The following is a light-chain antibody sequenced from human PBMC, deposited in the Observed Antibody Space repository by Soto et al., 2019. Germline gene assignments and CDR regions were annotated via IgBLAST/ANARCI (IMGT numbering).Light chain of an antibody. CDR1: QSVISSY. CDR3: QQYTRSPLT. V-gene: IGKV3-20*01. J-gene: IGKJ1*01. CDR2: GAS. Sequence: EIVMTQAPCTLSASPGERATISCRASQSVISSYLAWYQLKPGQAPRLVIYGASSRATGIPARFSASGSGTDFTLTISSLQPEDFAVYYCQQYTRSPLTFGQGTKVDIK.